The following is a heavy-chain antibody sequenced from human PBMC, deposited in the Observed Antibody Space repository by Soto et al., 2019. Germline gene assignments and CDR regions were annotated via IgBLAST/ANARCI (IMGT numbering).Heavy chain of an antibody. CDR1: GFTFSSYW. CDR2: IKQDGSEK. Sequence: PVGSLRLSCAASGFTFSSYWMSWVRQSPGKGLEWVANIKQDGSEKYYVDSVKGRFTISRDNAKNSLYLQMNSLRAEDTAVYYCPSSQTGLRGYYYYGMDVCGQRTTVTVSS. V-gene: IGHV3-7*01. D-gene: IGHD3-3*01. J-gene: IGHJ6*02. CDR3: PSSQTGLRGYYYYGMDV.